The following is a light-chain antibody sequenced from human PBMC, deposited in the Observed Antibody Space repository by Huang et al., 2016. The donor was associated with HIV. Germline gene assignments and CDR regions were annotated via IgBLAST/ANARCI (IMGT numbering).Light chain of an antibody. CDR3: QQTGRSPWT. Sequence: EIELTQSPGTLSLSPGERATLTCRASQSVSRNYVAWSQQKPGQAPRLLIYRASRSATGIPDKFSGSGSGTDFTLTINRLEPEDLAFYYCQQTGRSPWTFGQGTKVEI. V-gene: IGKV3-20*01. CDR2: RAS. CDR1: QSVSRNY. J-gene: IGKJ1*01.